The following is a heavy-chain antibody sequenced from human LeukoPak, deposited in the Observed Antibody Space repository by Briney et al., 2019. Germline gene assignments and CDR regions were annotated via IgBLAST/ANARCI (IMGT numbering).Heavy chain of an antibody. J-gene: IGHJ4*02. CDR3: ARGGSSNWTPFDY. CDR1: GGSISSSNW. D-gene: IGHD6-13*01. V-gene: IGHV4-4*02. CDR2: IYHSGSA. Sequence: SGTLSLTCAVSGGSISSSNWWSWVRQPPGKGLEWIGEIYHSGSANYNPSLKSRVTISVGKSRKHFSLKLNSVTAADTAVYYCARGGSSNWTPFDYWGQGTLVTVSS.